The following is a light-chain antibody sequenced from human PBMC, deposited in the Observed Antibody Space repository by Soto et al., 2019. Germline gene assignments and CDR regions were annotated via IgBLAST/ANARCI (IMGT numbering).Light chain of an antibody. J-gene: IGLJ2*01. Sequence: QSVLTQPPSVSGAPGQRVTISCTGSSSNIGAGYDVHWYQQLPGTAPKLLIYGNSNRPSGVPDRVSGSKSGTSASLAITGLQAEDEADDYCQSYAISQSVSGVFGGGTKLTVL. CDR1: SSNIGAGYD. CDR3: QSYAISQSVSGV. CDR2: GNS. V-gene: IGLV1-40*01.